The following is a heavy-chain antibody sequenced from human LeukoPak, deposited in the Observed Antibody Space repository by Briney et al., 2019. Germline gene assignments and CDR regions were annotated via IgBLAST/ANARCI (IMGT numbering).Heavy chain of an antibody. V-gene: IGHV4-39*07. J-gene: IGHJ4*02. Sequence: SETLSLTCTVSGGSISSSSYYWGWIRQPPGKGLEWIGSIYYSGSTYHNPSLKSRVTISVDTSKNQFSLKLRSLTAADTAVYFCAREGYSSGLYVPHDYWGQGTLVTVSS. CDR1: GGSISSSSYY. CDR3: AREGYSSGLYVPHDY. CDR2: IYYSGST. D-gene: IGHD6-19*01.